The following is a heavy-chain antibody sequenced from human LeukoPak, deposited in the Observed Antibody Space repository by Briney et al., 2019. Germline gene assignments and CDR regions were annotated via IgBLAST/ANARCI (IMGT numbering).Heavy chain of an antibody. V-gene: IGHV3-21*01. Sequence: GGSLRLSCAASGFTFSSYSMNWVRQAPGKGLEWVSSISSSSSYIYYADSVKGRFTISRDNAKNSLYLQMNSLRAEDTAVYYCARVRLVTGPQDYWGQGTLVTVSS. CDR3: ARVRLVTGPQDY. CDR1: GFTFSSYS. D-gene: IGHD2-21*02. CDR2: ISSSSSYI. J-gene: IGHJ4*02.